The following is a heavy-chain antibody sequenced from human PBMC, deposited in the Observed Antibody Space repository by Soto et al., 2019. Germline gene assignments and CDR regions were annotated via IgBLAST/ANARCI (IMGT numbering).Heavy chain of an antibody. CDR3: ARNDRTIFGVVIAAYYYGMDG. CDR1: GGTFSSYA. V-gene: IGHV1-69*06. J-gene: IGHJ6*02. CDR2: IIPIFGTA. Sequence: SVKVSCKASGGTFSSYAISWVRQAPGQGLEWMGGIIPIFGTANYAQKFQGRVTITADKSTSTAYMELSSLRSEDTAVYYCARNDRTIFGVVIAAYYYGMDGWGQGTTVTVSS. D-gene: IGHD3-3*01.